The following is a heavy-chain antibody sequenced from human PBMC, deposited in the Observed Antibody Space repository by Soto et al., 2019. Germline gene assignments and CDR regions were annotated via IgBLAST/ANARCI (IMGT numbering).Heavy chain of an antibody. CDR2: IYYSGTT. CDR3: ARHTPAISISDH. J-gene: IGHJ4*02. CDR1: GGSISSNNYY. D-gene: IGHD2-15*01. V-gene: IGHV4-39*01. Sequence: SSETLYLTCTVSGGSISSNNYYWNWIRQHPGKGLEWIGYIYYSGTTYYNPSLKSRVTISVDTSKNQFSLKLSSVTAADTAVYYCARHTPAISISDHWGQGTLVTVSS.